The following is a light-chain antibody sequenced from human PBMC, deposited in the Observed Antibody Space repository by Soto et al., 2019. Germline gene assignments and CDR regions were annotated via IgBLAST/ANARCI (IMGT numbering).Light chain of an antibody. Sequence: QSVLTQPPSVSGAPGQRVTISCTGSSSNIGAGYDVHWYQQLPGTAPKLLIFGNSNRPSGVPDRFSDSKSGTSASLAITGLQVEDEADYYCQSYDSSLSGSVVFGGGTKLTVL. CDR1: SSNIGAGYD. CDR3: QSYDSSLSGSVV. V-gene: IGLV1-40*01. J-gene: IGLJ2*01. CDR2: GNS.